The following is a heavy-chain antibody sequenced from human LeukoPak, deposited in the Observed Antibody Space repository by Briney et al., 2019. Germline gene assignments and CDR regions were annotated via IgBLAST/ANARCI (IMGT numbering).Heavy chain of an antibody. CDR2: IIPIFGTA. CDR1: GGTFSSYA. V-gene: IGHV1-69*06. Sequence: ASVKVSCKASGGTFSSYAISWVRQAPGQGLGWMGGIIPIFGTANYAQKFQGRVTITADKSTSTAYMELSSLRSEDTAVYYCARDIHDYGDYGAFDIWGQGTMVTVSS. CDR3: ARDIHDYGDYGAFDI. J-gene: IGHJ3*02. D-gene: IGHD4-17*01.